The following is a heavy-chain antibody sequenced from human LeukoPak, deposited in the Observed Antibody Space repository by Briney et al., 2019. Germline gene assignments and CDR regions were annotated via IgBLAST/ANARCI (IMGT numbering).Heavy chain of an antibody. J-gene: IGHJ4*02. CDR1: GFTFSSYA. D-gene: IGHD6-13*01. CDR2: ISGSGGST. V-gene: IGHV3-23*01. CDR3: AKDHGDIAAAGTLFDY. Sequence: GGSLRLSCAASGFTFSSYAMSWVRQAPGKGLEWVSGISGSGGSTYYADSVKGRFTISRDNSKNTLYLQMNSLRAEDTAVYYCAKDHGDIAAAGTLFDYWGQGTLVTVSS.